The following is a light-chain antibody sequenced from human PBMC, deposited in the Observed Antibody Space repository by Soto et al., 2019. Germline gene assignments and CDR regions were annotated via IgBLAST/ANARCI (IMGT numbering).Light chain of an antibody. CDR1: QSARSS. CDR3: QQYGSSPWT. CDR2: GAS. J-gene: IGKJ1*01. V-gene: IGKV3-20*01. Sequence: EIVMTQSPSTLSVPPGERATHSCRASQSARSSLAWYQQKPGQAPRLLIYGASSRATGIPDRFSGSGSGTDFTLTISRLEPEDFAVYYCQQYGSSPWTFGQGTKVDIK.